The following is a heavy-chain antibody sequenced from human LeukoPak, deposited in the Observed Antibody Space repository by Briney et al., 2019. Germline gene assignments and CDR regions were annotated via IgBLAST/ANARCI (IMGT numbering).Heavy chain of an antibody. CDR2: IYYSGST. CDR3: ARGSVVSYGYLYYYYYMDV. V-gene: IGHV4-59*01. D-gene: IGHD5-18*01. Sequence: PSETLSLTCTVSGGSISSYYWSWIRQPPGKGLEWIGYIYYSGSTNYNPSLKSRVTISVDTSKNQFSLKLSSVTAADTAVYYCARGSVVSYGYLYYYYYMDVWGKGTTVTVSS. CDR1: GGSISSYY. J-gene: IGHJ6*03.